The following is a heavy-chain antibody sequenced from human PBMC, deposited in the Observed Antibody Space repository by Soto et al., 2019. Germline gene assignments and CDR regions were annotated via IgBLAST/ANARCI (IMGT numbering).Heavy chain of an antibody. CDR1: GFTFSDFG. V-gene: IGHV3-33*03. J-gene: IGHJ3*02. Sequence: QVQLVESGGGVVQPGRSLRLSCAVSGFTFSDFGMHWVRQAPGKGLEWVALIWYHGGNEEYADSVKGRFSISRDNSKNTLYLRMGSLRAEDTAVYYCARRGCVKGVCYNSYDMWGQGTMVTVSS. D-gene: IGHD2-8*01. CDR3: ARRGCVKGVCYNSYDM. CDR2: IWYHGGNE.